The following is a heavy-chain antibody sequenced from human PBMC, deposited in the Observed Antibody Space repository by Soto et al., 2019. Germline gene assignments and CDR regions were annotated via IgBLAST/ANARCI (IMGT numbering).Heavy chain of an antibody. Sequence: QVQLVQSGAEVKKPGSSVKVSCKASGGTLSNYGVSWVRQAPGQGLEWLGGILPVFGTATYAHKFQGRLTITADDSTSTVYMDVSSLRSEDTAVYYCARGDANKIIVTTYYGMDVWGQGTTVTVSS. CDR2: ILPVFGTA. D-gene: IGHD4-17*01. CDR1: GGTLSNYG. J-gene: IGHJ6*02. CDR3: ARGDANKIIVTTYYGMDV. V-gene: IGHV1-69*12.